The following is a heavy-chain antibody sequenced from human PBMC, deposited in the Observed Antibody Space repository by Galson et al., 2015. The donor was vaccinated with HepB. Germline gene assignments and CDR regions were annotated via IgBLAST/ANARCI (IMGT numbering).Heavy chain of an antibody. D-gene: IGHD6-13*01. CDR2: ISYDGSNK. V-gene: IGHV3-30*04. CDR3: ARVDSSSWGFDY. CDR1: GFTFSSYA. Sequence: SLRLSCAASGFTFSSYAMHWVRQAPGKGLEWVAVISYDGSNKYYADSVKGRFTISRDNAKNSLYLQMNSLRAEDTAVYYCARVDSSSWGFDYWGQGTLVTVSS. J-gene: IGHJ4*02.